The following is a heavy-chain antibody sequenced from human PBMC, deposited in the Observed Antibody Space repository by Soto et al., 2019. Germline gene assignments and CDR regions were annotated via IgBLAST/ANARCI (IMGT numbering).Heavy chain of an antibody. J-gene: IGHJ4*02. CDR1: GGTFSSYT. V-gene: IGHV1-69*08. CDR2: IIPILGIA. CDR3: ARDSGYYYGSGRPYYFDY. Sequence: QVQLVQSGAEVKKPGSSVKVSCKASGGTFSSYTISWVRQAPGQGLEWMGRIIPILGIANYAQKFQGRVTMTADKSTSAAYMELSSLRSEDTAVYYCARDSGYYYGSGRPYYFDYWGQGTLVTVSS. D-gene: IGHD3-10*01.